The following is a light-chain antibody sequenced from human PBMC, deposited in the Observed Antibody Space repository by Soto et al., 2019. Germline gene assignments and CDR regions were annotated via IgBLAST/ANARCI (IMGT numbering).Light chain of an antibody. Sequence: QSALTQPASVSGSPGQSIAISCTGTSSDVGAFNYVSWYQQHPGKAPKFMIFDVSSRPSGLSDRFSGSKSGITASLTISGLQTEDEADYYCASYTTSSTYVFGTGTKLTVL. V-gene: IGLV2-14*03. CDR1: SSDVGAFNY. CDR2: DVS. J-gene: IGLJ1*01. CDR3: ASYTTSSTYV.